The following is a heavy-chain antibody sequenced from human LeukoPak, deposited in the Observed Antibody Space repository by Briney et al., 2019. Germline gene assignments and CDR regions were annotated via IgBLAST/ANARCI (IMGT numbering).Heavy chain of an antibody. J-gene: IGHJ4*02. CDR2: INHSGST. CDR1: GGSFSGYY. V-gene: IGHV4-34*01. D-gene: IGHD3-3*01. Sequence: SETLSLTCAVYGGSFSGYYWSWIRQPPGKGLEWIGEINHSGSTNYNPSLKSRVTISVDTSKNQFSLKLSSVTAADTAVYYCAIHRDFWSGSLDYWGQGTLVTVPS. CDR3: AIHRDFWSGSLDY.